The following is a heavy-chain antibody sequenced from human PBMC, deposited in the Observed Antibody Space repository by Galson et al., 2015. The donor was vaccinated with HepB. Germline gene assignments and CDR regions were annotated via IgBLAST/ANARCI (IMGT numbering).Heavy chain of an antibody. CDR2: INPNSDYT. Sequence: SVKVSCKASGYSFTGYYMHWVRQAPGQGLEWMGWINPNSDYTYYAQSFQGRVTITCDTSTSTAYMELRSLTSDDTAVYYCASAPGDYWGRGTLVTVSS. CDR3: ASAPGDY. CDR1: GYSFTGYY. J-gene: IGHJ4*02. V-gene: IGHV1-2*02.